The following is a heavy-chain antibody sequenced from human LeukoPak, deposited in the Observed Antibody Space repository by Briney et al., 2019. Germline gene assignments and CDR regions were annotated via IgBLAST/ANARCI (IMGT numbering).Heavy chain of an antibody. D-gene: IGHD3-22*01. V-gene: IGHV3-23*01. CDR3: ARDVETYYYDSRGLKY. Sequence: GGSLRLSCAASGFTFSSYAMSWVRQAPGKGLEWVSVISGSGGSTYYADSVKGRFTISRDNSKNTLYLQMNSLRDEDTAVYYCARDVETYYYDSRGLKYWGQGTLVTVSS. J-gene: IGHJ4*02. CDR1: GFTFSSYA. CDR2: ISGSGGST.